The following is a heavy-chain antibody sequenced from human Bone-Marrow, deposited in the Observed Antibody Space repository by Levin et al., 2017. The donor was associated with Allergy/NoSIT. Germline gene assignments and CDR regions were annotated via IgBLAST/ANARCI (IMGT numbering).Heavy chain of an antibody. CDR3: VKDFYSNEWYRRANTFDF. J-gene: IGHJ3*01. CDR2: ISYDEYNT. D-gene: IGHD6-19*01. V-gene: IGHV3-30*09. CDR1: GFTFSTYT. Sequence: PGGSLRLSCAASGFTFSTYTMHWVRQAPGKGLEWVSLISYDEYNTKYIDSVRGRFAVSRDNPKNTLYLQMSSLRAEDTAVYYCVKDFYSNEWYRRANTFDFWGQGTMVTVSS.